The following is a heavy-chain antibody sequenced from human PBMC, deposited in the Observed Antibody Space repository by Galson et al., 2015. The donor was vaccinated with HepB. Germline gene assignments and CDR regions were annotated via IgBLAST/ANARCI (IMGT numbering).Heavy chain of an antibody. Sequence: PALVKPTQTLTLTCTFSGFSLSTSGVGVGWIRQPPGKALEWLALIYWSDDKRYSLSLKSRLTITKDTSKNQVVLTMTNMDPVDTATYYCAHRQRSYDFWSGYYRTPYFDYWGQGTLVTVSS. CDR1: GFSLSTSGVG. D-gene: IGHD3-3*01. J-gene: IGHJ4*02. V-gene: IGHV2-5*01. CDR2: IYWSDDK. CDR3: AHRQRSYDFWSGYYRTPYFDY.